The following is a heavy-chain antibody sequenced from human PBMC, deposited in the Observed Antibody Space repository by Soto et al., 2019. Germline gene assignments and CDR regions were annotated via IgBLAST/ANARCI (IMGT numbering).Heavy chain of an antibody. D-gene: IGHD2-15*01. CDR2: MNPNSGNT. J-gene: IGHJ6*03. Sequence: SVKVSCKASGYTFTSYDINWVRQATGQGLEWMGWMNPNSGNTGYAQKFQGRLTMTRNTSISTAYMELSSLRSEDTAVYYCARVGGYCSGDSCYSRVYYYYYMDVWGKGTTVTVSS. CDR3: ARVGGYCSGDSCYSRVYYYYYMDV. CDR1: GYTFTSYD. V-gene: IGHV1-8*01.